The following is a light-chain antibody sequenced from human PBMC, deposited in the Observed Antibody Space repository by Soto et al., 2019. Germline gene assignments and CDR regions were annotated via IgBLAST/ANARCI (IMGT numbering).Light chain of an antibody. CDR3: QQYYSYLSLT. CDR1: QSVSNNY. CDR2: AAS. V-gene: IGKV1-8*01. Sequence: TQSPGTLSLSPGERATLSCRASQSVSNNYLAWYQQKPGKAPKLLIYAASTLQSGVPSRFSGSGSGTDFTLTISCLQSEDFATYYCQQYYSYLSLTFGGGTKVDIK. J-gene: IGKJ4*01.